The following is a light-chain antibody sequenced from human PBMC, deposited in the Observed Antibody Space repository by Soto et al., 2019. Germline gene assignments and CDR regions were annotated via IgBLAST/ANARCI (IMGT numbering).Light chain of an antibody. CDR2: DVT. J-gene: IGLJ1*01. CDR3: NSYTSSTTPYV. CDR1: SSDVGAYNY. V-gene: IGLV2-14*03. Sequence: ALTQPASVSGSPGPSITISCTGSSSDVGAYNYVSWYQHHPDKAPKLVIYDVTNRPSGVSNRFSGSKSGNTASLTISGLQAEDEADYYCNSYTSSTTPYVFGTGTKLTVL.